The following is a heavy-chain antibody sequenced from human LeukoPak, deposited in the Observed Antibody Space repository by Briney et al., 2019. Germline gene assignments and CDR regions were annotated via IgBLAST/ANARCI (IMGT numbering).Heavy chain of an antibody. CDR3: ARDVQGKAVAGLGY. D-gene: IGHD6-19*01. V-gene: IGHV3-74*01. J-gene: IGHJ4*02. Sequence: GGSLRLSCAASGFIFSNYYMHWVRQAPGKGLVWVSHINGDGSNVNYADSVKGRFTISRDNAKNSLYLQMNSLRAEDTAVYYCARDVQGKAVAGLGYWGQGTLVTVSS. CDR2: INGDGSNV. CDR1: GFIFSNYY.